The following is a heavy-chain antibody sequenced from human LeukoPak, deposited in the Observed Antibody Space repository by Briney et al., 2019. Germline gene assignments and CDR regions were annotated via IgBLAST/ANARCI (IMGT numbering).Heavy chain of an antibody. CDR2: INPNSGGT. V-gene: IGHV1-2*02. CDR3: ARGDADYSQYYYYYGMDV. D-gene: IGHD4-4*01. Sequence: ASVKVSCKASGYTFTGYYMHWVRQAPGQGLEWMGWINPNSGGTNYAQKLQGRVTMTRDTSISTAYMELSRLRSDDTAVYYCARGDADYSQYYYYYGMDVWGQGTTVTVS. CDR1: GYTFTGYY. J-gene: IGHJ6*02.